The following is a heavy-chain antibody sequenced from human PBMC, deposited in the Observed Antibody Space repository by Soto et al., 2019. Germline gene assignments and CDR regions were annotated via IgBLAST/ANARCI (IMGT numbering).Heavy chain of an antibody. CDR1: GFTFSSYS. J-gene: IGHJ4*02. V-gene: IGHV3-21*01. Sequence: EVQLVESGGGLVKPGGSLRLSCAASGFTFSSYSMNWVRQAPGKGLEWVSSISSSSSYIYYADSVKGRFTISRDNAKNSLYLQVNSLRAEDAAVYYCAREGIAAALDYWGQGTLVTVSS. CDR3: AREGIAAALDY. D-gene: IGHD6-13*01. CDR2: ISSSSSYI.